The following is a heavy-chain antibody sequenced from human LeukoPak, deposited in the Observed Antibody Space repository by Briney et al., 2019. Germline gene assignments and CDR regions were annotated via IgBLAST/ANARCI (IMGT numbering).Heavy chain of an antibody. J-gene: IGHJ4*02. CDR2: INHSGST. Sequence: PSETLSLTCAVYGGSFSGYYWSWIRQPPGKGLEWIGEINHSGSTNYSPSLKSRVTIPVDTSKNQFSLKLSSVTAADTAVYYCARGRAPTRTYGDYRYWGQGTLVTVSS. V-gene: IGHV4-34*01. CDR3: ARGRAPTRTYGDYRY. D-gene: IGHD4-17*01. CDR1: GGSFSGYY.